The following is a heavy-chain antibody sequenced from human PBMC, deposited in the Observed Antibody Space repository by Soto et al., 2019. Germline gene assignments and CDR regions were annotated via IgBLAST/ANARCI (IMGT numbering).Heavy chain of an antibody. Sequence: SVKVSCKASGGTFRSYVTSWVRQAPGQGLEWLGGIIPMYGTTYYAQTFQGRVTISADESTSTAFMELSSLRSEDTAVYYCARIGTLDWIDDYWGQ. CDR1: GGTFRSYV. D-gene: IGHD1-1*01. V-gene: IGHV1-69*13. CDR2: IIPMYGTT. J-gene: IGHJ4*02. CDR3: ARIGTLDWIDDY.